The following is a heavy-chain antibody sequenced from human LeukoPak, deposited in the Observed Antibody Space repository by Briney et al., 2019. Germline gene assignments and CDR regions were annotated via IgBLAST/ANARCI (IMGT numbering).Heavy chain of an antibody. CDR1: GGSISSSSYY. CDR3: ARDFMVRGVMTGYGMDV. J-gene: IGHJ6*02. CDR2: IYYSGST. Sequence: TSETLSLTCTVSGGSISSSSYYWGWIRQPPGKGLEWIGSIYYSGSTYYNPSLKSRVTISVDTSKNQFSLKLSSVTAADTAVYYCARDFMVRGVMTGYGMDVWGQGTTVTVSS. V-gene: IGHV4-39*07. D-gene: IGHD3-10*01.